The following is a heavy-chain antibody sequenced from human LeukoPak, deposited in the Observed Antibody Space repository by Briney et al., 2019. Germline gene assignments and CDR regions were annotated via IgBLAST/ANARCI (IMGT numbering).Heavy chain of an antibody. CDR1: GFTFSSYW. CDR2: IKQDGSEK. D-gene: IGHD6-13*01. CDR3: ARVIGVAAAGTGLDY. V-gene: IGHV3-7*01. J-gene: IGHJ4*02. Sequence: GGSLRLSCAASGFTFSSYWMSWVRQAPGKGLEWVANIKQDGSEKYYVDSVKGRFTISRDNAKNSLYLQMNSLRAEDTAVYYCARVIGVAAAGTGLDYWGQGTLVTVSS.